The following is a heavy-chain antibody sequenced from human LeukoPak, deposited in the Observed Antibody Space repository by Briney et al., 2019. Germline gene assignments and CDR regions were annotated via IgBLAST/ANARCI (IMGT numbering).Heavy chain of an antibody. J-gene: IGHJ5*02. Sequence: SETLSLTCTVSGVSISSSNSYWGWIRQPPGKGLEWIGSIYYSGSTYYNPSLKSRVTISVDTSKNQFSLKLSSVTAADTAVYYCARDAVWDWFDPWGQGTLVTVSS. D-gene: IGHD1-26*01. CDR2: IYYSGST. V-gene: IGHV4-39*07. CDR1: GVSISSSNSY. CDR3: ARDAVWDWFDP.